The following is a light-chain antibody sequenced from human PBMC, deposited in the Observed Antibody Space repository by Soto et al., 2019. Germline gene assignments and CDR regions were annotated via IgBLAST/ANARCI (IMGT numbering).Light chain of an antibody. CDR3: SSYTGSSTFV. J-gene: IGLJ1*01. CDR1: SSVVGGYNY. CDR2: DVN. V-gene: IGLV2-14*01. Sequence: QSALTQPASLSGSPGQSITISCTGTSSVVGGYNYVSWYQQLPGKAPKLMIYDVNNRPSGVSNRFSGSKSGNTASLTISGLQAEDEADYYCSSYTGSSTFVFGTGTKVTVL.